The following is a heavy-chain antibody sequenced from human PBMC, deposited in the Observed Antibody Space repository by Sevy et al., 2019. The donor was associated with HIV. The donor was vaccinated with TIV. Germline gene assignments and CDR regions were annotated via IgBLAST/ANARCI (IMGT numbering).Heavy chain of an antibody. CDR2: IRSKTDGGTS. D-gene: IGHD3-10*01. Sequence: GGYLRLSCAASGFTFSNAWMSWVRQAPGKGLEWVGRIRSKTDGGTSDYAAPVKGRFTISRDDSKTMLYLQMNSLKTEDTAVYYCSTHSVLVGFGESSYGMDVWGQGTTVTVSS. CDR3: STHSVLVGFGESSYGMDV. V-gene: IGHV3-15*01. J-gene: IGHJ6*02. CDR1: GFTFSNAW.